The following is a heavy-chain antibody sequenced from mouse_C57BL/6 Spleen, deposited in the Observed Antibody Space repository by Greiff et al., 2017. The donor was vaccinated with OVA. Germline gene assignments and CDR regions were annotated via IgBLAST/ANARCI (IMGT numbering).Heavy chain of an antibody. J-gene: IGHJ1*03. CDR3: TRDSSYDGYYVGYFDV. CDR1: GFTFSSYA. Sequence: EVKLMESGEGLVKPGGSLKLSCAASGFTFSSYAMSWVRQTPEKRLEWVAYISSGGDYIYYADTVKGRFTISRDNARYTLYLQMSSLKSEDTAMYYCTRDSSYDGYYVGYFDVWGTGTTVTVSS. D-gene: IGHD2-3*01. V-gene: IGHV5-9-1*02. CDR2: ISSGGDYI.